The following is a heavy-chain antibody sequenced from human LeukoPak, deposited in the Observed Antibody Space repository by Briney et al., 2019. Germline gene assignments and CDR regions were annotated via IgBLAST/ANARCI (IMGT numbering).Heavy chain of an antibody. Sequence: SLRLSCAASGFTFDDYAMHWVRQAPGKGLEWVSGISWNSGSIGYADSVKGRFTISRDNAKNSLYLQMNSLRAEDTALYYCAKVGSPYSSGYYSNWFDPWGQGTLVTVSS. J-gene: IGHJ5*02. CDR1: GFTFDDYA. D-gene: IGHD3-22*01. CDR2: ISWNSGSI. CDR3: AKVGSPYSSGYYSNWFDP. V-gene: IGHV3-9*01.